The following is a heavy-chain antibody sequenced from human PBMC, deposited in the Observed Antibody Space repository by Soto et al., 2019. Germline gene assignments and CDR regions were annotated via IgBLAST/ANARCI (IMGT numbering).Heavy chain of an antibody. V-gene: IGHV3-15*05. CDR3: TTGTIMAVGGRRGY. Sequence: EVQLVESGGGLVKPGGSLRLSCAASGFTFSNAWMTWVRQAPGKGLEWVGRINSKGDGETIDYAAPVEGRITISRDDSKNTLYFQTNSLKIEDTAVYYCTTGTIMAVGGRRGYWGQGTLVTVSS. J-gene: IGHJ4*02. CDR1: GFTFSNAW. D-gene: IGHD6-19*01. CDR2: INSKGDGETI.